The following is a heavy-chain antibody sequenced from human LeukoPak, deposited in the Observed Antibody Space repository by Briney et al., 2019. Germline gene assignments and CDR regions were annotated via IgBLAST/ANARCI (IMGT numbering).Heavy chain of an antibody. D-gene: IGHD4-11*01. J-gene: IGHJ4*02. CDR3: ATERRYSNWDH. V-gene: IGHV3-7*01. Sequence: GGSLRLSCAPSGFILSDYWLGWIRQAPGKGLEWVAKINQDGSEKYYVGSVKGRFTISRDNAKNSMYLQMDSLRDEDTAVYYCATERRYSNWDHWGQGTLVTVSS. CDR2: INQDGSEK. CDR1: GFILSDYW.